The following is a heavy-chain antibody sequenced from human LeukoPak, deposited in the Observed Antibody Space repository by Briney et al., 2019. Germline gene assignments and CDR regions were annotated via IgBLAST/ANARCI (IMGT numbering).Heavy chain of an antibody. D-gene: IGHD1-26*01. CDR1: GGSIINYY. Sequence: KPSETLSLTCTVSGGSIINYYWTWIRQPPGKGLEWIGSIYHNGGTNYNPSLESRVTMSVDTSKNQFSLKLSSVTAADTAVYYCARDEGGSYFWFDPWGQGTLVTVSS. V-gene: IGHV4-59*12. CDR3: ARDEGGSYFWFDP. CDR2: IYHNGGT. J-gene: IGHJ5*02.